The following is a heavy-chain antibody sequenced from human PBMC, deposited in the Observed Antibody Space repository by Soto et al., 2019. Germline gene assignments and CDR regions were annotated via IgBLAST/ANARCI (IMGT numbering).Heavy chain of an antibody. V-gene: IGHV3-43*01. CDR3: AKDNLGGYDSPPYYFDY. CDR1: GFTFDDYT. J-gene: IGHJ4*02. D-gene: IGHD5-12*01. CDR2: ISWDGGST. Sequence: GGSLRLSCAASGFTFDDYTMHWVRQAPGKGLEWVSLISWDGGSTYYADSVKGRFTISRDNSKNSLYLQMNSLRTEDTALYYCAKDNLGGYDSPPYYFDYWGQGTLVTVSS.